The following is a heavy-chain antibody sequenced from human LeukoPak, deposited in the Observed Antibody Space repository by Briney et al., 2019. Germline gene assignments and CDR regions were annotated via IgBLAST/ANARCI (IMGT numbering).Heavy chain of an antibody. J-gene: IGHJ4*02. V-gene: IGHV3-21*01. Sequence: GGSLRLSCAASGFSFSIYSMNWVRQAPGKGLEWVSSISSSSSYIYYADSVKGRFTISRDNAKNSLYLQMDSLRAEDTAVYYCARAYYGSGTSHFDSWGQRTLVTVSS. CDR1: GFSFSIYS. CDR2: ISSSSSYI. D-gene: IGHD3-10*01. CDR3: ARAYYGSGTSHFDS.